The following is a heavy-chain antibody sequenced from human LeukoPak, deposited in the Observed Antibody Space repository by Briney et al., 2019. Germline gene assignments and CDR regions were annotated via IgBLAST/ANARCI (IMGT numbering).Heavy chain of an antibody. CDR3: ARGCSGGSCYTNRIIDY. V-gene: IGHV1-2*02. D-gene: IGHD2-15*01. Sequence: ASVKVSCKASGYTFTGYYMHWVRQAPGQGLEGMGWINPNSGGTNYAQKFQGRVTMTRDTSISTAYMELSRLRSDDTAVYYCARGCSGGSCYTNRIIDYWGQGTLVTVSS. CDR1: GYTFTGYY. CDR2: INPNSGGT. J-gene: IGHJ4*02.